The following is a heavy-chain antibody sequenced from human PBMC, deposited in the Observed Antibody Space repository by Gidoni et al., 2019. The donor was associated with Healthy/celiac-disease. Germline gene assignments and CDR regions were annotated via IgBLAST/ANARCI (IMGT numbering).Heavy chain of an antibody. J-gene: IGHJ5*02. CDR2: IYYSGST. CDR1: GGSTSSGDYY. Sequence: QVQLQESGPGLVKPSQTLSLTCTVAGGSTSSGDYYWSWIRQPPGKGLEWIGYIYYSGSTYYNPSLKRRVTISVDTSKNQFSLKLSSVTAADTAVYYCARVPGLQTNWFDPWGQGTLVTVSS. CDR3: ARVPGLQTNWFDP. V-gene: IGHV4-30-4*01. D-gene: IGHD4-4*01.